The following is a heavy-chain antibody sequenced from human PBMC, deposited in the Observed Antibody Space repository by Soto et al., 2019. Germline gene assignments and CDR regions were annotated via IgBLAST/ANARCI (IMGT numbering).Heavy chain of an antibody. CDR2: ISSSGATT. D-gene: IGHD1-20*01. Sequence: QVQLVESGGALVKPGGSLRLSCAPSGFSFSDYYMSWIRQAPGKGLEWIAYISSSGATTYYADSVKDRFTISRDNTKNSLYLQMNSLTAEDTAVYYCAGGIVLYTQDAFDIWGQGTMVTVSS. V-gene: IGHV3-11*01. CDR1: GFSFSDYY. J-gene: IGHJ3*02. CDR3: AGGIVLYTQDAFDI.